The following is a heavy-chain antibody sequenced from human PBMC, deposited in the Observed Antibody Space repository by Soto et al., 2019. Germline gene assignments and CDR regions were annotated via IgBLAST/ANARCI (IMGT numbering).Heavy chain of an antibody. V-gene: IGHV3-33*01. CDR3: ASSAA. Sequence: SLRLSCAASGFIFRSYGMHWVRQAPDKGLEWVAVIWYDGSNTYYADPVKGRFTISRDNSKNTLFLQMNSLRDEDTAVYYCASSAAWGRGTLVTVSS. CDR1: GFIFRSYG. D-gene: IGHD6-19*01. CDR2: IWYDGSNT. J-gene: IGHJ5*02.